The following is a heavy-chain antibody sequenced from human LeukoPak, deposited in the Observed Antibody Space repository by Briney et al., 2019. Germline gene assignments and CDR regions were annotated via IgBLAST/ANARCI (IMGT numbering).Heavy chain of an antibody. Sequence: KTSETLSLTCIVSGGSISSGTYYWGWIRQPPGKGLEWIGSIYYSGGTYYNPSLKSRVTISVDTSKNQFSLKLSSVTAADTAVYYCARLLTNSGCFDYWGQGTLVIVSS. CDR2: IYYSGGT. CDR3: ARLLTNSGCFDY. V-gene: IGHV4-39*01. CDR1: GGSISSGTYY. D-gene: IGHD6-19*01. J-gene: IGHJ4*02.